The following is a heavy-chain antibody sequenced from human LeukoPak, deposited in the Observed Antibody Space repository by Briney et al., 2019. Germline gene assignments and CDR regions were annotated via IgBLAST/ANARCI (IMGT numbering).Heavy chain of an antibody. CDR3: ARQTTVTTDAWDGFDY. D-gene: IGHD4-17*01. CDR2: ISSSGIYI. CDR1: GFPINSYT. V-gene: IGHV3-21*01. Sequence: GGSLRLSCAASGFPINSYTMNWVRQAPGKGLEWVSSISSSGIYIYYADSVKGRFTISRDNAKNSLYLQMNSLRAEDTAVYYCARQTTVTTDAWDGFDYWGQGTLVTVSS. J-gene: IGHJ4*02.